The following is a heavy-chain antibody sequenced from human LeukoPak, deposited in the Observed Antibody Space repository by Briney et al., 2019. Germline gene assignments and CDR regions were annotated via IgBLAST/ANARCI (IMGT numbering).Heavy chain of an antibody. D-gene: IGHD5-24*01. CDR1: GGSFRDYY. V-gene: IGHV4-34*01. CDR2: ISHSGST. CDR3: ARQTRHRVPPTYNLAVGRRGSFDY. Sequence: SETLSLTCAVYGGSFRDYYWSWIRQPPGEGLEWIGEISHSGSTNYTPYPPSRVTLAGATTKNKFSLTLSSVTAADTAVHYCARQTRHRVPPTYNLAVGRRGSFDYWGHGTLVTVSS. J-gene: IGHJ4*01.